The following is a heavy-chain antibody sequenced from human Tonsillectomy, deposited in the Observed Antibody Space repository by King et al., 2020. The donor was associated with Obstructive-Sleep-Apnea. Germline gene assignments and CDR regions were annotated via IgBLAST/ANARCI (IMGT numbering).Heavy chain of an antibody. CDR1: GFSFDDYA. CDR2: IIWNSGNI. J-gene: IGHJ1*01. CDR3: ARAGSNWDDAEYFQY. D-gene: IGHD1-1*01. V-gene: IGHV3-9*01. Sequence: VQLVESGGGLVQPGRSLRLSCAASGFSFDDYAMHWVRQAPGKGLEWVSGIIWNSGNIAYGDSMKGRFTISRDNAKKSLYLQMDSLSAEDTALYYCARAGSNWDDAEYFQYWGKGTLVTVSS.